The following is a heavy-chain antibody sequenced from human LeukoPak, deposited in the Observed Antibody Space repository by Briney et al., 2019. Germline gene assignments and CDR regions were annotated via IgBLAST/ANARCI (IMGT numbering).Heavy chain of an antibody. CDR3: AREPNSDYFDY. D-gene: IGHD2-21*01. CDR1: GGSISSSSYY. J-gene: IGHJ4*02. CDR2: INHSGST. V-gene: IGHV4-39*07. Sequence: NPSETLSLTCTVSGGSISSSSYYWSWIRQPPGRGLEWIGEINHSGSTNYNPSLKSRVTISVDTSKNQFSLKLSSVTAADTAVYYCAREPNSDYFDYWGQGTLVTVSS.